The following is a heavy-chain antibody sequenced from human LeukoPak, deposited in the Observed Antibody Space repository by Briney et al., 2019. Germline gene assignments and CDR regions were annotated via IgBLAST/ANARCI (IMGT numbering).Heavy chain of an antibody. CDR2: INQDGSDK. CDR3: AKEGDDRDYFDF. V-gene: IGHV3-7*01. CDR1: GLTFSIHW. J-gene: IGHJ4*02. Sequence: QAGGSLRLSCAASGLTFSIHWMNWVRQAPGKGLECVANINQDGSDKYYVDSVKGRFTISRDNAKNTLYLQMNSLRAEDTAVYYCAKEGDDRDYFDFWGQGTLVTVSS. D-gene: IGHD3-22*01.